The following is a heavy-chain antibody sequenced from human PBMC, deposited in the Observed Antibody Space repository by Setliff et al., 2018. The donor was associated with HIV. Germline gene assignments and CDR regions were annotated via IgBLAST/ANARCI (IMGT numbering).Heavy chain of an antibody. CDR2: VNPNSGGT. V-gene: IGHV1-2*06. D-gene: IGHD2-8*01. Sequence: ASVKVSCKASGYTFTAYYMNWVRLAPGQGLEWMGRVNPNSGGTDYAQKFQGRVTMTRDTSISTAYMELRRLRSDDTAVYYCASKVYCTNGVCLDAFDTWGQGTMVTVS. J-gene: IGHJ3*02. CDR1: GYTFTAYY. CDR3: ASKVYCTNGVCLDAFDT.